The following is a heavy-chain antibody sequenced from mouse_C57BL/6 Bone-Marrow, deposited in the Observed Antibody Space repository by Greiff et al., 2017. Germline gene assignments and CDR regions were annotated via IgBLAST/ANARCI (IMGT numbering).Heavy chain of an antibody. Sequence: QVQLQQPGAELVKPGASVKLSCKASGYTFTNYWMHWVKQRPGQGLEWIGMMHPNGGSPDYNEQFKSGATLSVDKSSRTAYMELSSLTSEDSAVYYCARSYDYDDYTMDYWGQGTSGTVSS. J-gene: IGHJ4*01. D-gene: IGHD2-4*01. CDR2: MHPNGGSP. CDR1: GYTFTNYW. CDR3: ARSYDYDDYTMDY. V-gene: IGHV1-64*01.